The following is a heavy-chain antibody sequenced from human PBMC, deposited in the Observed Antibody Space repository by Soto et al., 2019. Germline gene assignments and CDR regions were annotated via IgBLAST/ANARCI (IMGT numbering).Heavy chain of an antibody. D-gene: IGHD6-19*01. CDR1: GGSVSSGSYY. CDR2: IYYSGST. V-gene: IGHV4-61*01. CDR3: ARGGSSGGYFSWFDP. Sequence: QVQLQESGPGLVKPSETLSLTCTVSGGSVSSGSYYWSWIRQPPGKGLEWIGYIYYSGSTNYNPSLKRRVTISVDTSKNQFSLKLSSVTAADPAVYYCARGGSSGGYFSWFDPWGQGTLVTVSS. J-gene: IGHJ5*02.